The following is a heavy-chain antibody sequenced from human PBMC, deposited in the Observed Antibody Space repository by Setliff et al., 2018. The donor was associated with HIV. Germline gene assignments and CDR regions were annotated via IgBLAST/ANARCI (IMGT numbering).Heavy chain of an antibody. CDR3: ARARLQGMVTAVGLRENCLDP. J-gene: IGHJ5*02. V-gene: IGHV1-18*01. D-gene: IGHD2-21*02. CDR2: ISAYNGNT. Sequence: ASVKVSCKASGYSFINYGISWVRQAPGQGLEWMGWISAYNGNTNYAPRLLGRVTMTTDTSTSTAYMELRSLSSDDTAVYYCARARLQGMVTAVGLRENCLDPWGQGTRVTVSS. CDR1: GYSFINYG.